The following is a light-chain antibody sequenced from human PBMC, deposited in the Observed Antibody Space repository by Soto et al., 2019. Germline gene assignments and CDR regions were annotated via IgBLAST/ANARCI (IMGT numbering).Light chain of an antibody. CDR3: SSYTSSSTVV. CDR1: SSDVGGYNY. V-gene: IGLV2-14*01. Sequence: QSALTQPASVSGSPGQSITISCTGTSSDVGGYNYVSWYQQHPGKAPKLMIYEVSNRPSGVSNRFSGSKSGNTASLTISGLQAEDEADYCCSSYTSSSTVVFVGGTKVTVL. J-gene: IGLJ2*01. CDR2: EVS.